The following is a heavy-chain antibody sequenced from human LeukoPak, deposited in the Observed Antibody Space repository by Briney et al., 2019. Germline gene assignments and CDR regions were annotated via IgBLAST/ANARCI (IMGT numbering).Heavy chain of an antibody. CDR1: GFALKSYS. CDR2: ISGSGGST. Sequence: PGGSLRLSCAGSGFALKSYSLSWVRQAPGKGLEWVSAISGSGGSTYYADSVKGRFTISRDNSKNTLYLQMNSLRAKDTAVYYCAKDPKPIWFGELLGYFDYWGQGTLVTVSS. V-gene: IGHV3-23*01. CDR3: AKDPKPIWFGELLGYFDY. D-gene: IGHD3-10*01. J-gene: IGHJ4*02.